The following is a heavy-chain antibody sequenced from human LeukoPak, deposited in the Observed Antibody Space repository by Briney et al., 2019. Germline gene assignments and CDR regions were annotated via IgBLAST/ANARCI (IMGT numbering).Heavy chain of an antibody. Sequence: GASVKVSCKVSGYTLTELSMHWVRQAPGKGLEWMGGFDPEDGETIYAQKFQGRVTMTGDTSTDTAYMELSSLRSEDTAVYYCATTCGGDCLDAFDIWGQGTMVTVSS. J-gene: IGHJ3*02. D-gene: IGHD2-21*02. CDR3: ATTCGGDCLDAFDI. CDR1: GYTLTELS. V-gene: IGHV1-24*01. CDR2: FDPEDGET.